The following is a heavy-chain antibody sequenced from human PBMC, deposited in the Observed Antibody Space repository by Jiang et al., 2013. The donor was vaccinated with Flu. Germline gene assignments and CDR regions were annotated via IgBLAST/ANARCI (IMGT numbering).Heavy chain of an antibody. V-gene: IGHV4-59*01. CDR3: ARCTSPRGPAYGDYDYYYGMDV. Sequence: GPGLVKPSETLFLTCTVSGGSISSYYWSWIRQPPGKGLEWIGYIYYSGSTNYNPSLKSRVTISVDTSKNQFSLKLSSVTXADTAVYYCARCTSPRGPAYGDYDYYYGMDV. D-gene: IGHD4-17*01. J-gene: IGHJ6*01. CDR2: IYYSGST. CDR1: GGSISSYY.